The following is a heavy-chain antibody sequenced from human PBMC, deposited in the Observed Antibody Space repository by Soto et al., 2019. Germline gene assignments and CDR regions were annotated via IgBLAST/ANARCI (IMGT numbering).Heavy chain of an antibody. CDR2: IIPIFGTA. D-gene: IGHD3-10*01. J-gene: IGHJ4*02. V-gene: IGHV1-69*01. Sequence: QVQLVQSGAAVKKPGSSVKVSCKASGGTFSSYAISWVRQAPGQGLEWMGGIIPIFGTANYAQKFQGRVTITADESTSTAYMELSSLRSEDTAVYYCAGFIRGARLAHPFDYWGQGTLVTVSS. CDR1: GGTFSSYA. CDR3: AGFIRGARLAHPFDY.